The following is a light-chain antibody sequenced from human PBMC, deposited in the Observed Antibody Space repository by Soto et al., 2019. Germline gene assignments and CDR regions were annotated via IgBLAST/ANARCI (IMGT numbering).Light chain of an antibody. CDR3: QQYNEWWT. Sequence: EKVMTQSPVTLSVSPGERATLSCRASQSVRSNLAWYQQKPGQAPRLLIYGATTRATGIPARFSGSGSGTEFTLTISSLQSEDFAVYYCQQYNEWWTFGQGTKVEIK. V-gene: IGKV3-15*01. J-gene: IGKJ1*01. CDR1: QSVRSN. CDR2: GAT.